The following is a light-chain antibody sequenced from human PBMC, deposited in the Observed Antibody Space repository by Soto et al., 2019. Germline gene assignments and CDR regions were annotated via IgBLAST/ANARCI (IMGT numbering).Light chain of an antibody. Sequence: EIVLKQSPGTLSLSPGERATLSCRASQSINSRYLAWYQQKPGQAPRLLIYGASSRATGIPDRFSGSGSGTDFTLTISRLEPEDFAVDYCQPFGSSPGFTFGPGTKVYIK. CDR1: QSINSRY. V-gene: IGKV3-20*01. J-gene: IGKJ3*01. CDR2: GAS. CDR3: QPFGSSPGFT.